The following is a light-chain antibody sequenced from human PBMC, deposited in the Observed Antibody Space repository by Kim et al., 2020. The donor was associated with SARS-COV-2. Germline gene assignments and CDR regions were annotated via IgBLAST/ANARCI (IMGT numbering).Light chain of an antibody. CDR1: QSVSSIY. Sequence: EIVLTQSPVTLSLSPGERVTLSCRASQSVSSIYLAWYQQKPGQAPRPLIYATSSRATGIPDRFSGSGPGTDFTLTISRLEPEDFAMYYCQQYDDSPYTFGQGTKLEI. CDR2: ATS. CDR3: QQYDDSPYT. J-gene: IGKJ2*01. V-gene: IGKV3-20*01.